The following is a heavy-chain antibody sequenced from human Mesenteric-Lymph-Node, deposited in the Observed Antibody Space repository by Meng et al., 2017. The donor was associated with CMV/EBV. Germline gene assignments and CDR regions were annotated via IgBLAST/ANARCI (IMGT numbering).Heavy chain of an antibody. CDR3: ARDMRGCDTTSCYTGGQYGMDV. D-gene: IGHD2-2*01. V-gene: IGHV1-2*02. J-gene: IGHJ6*02. CDR2: IHPNSGGT. Sequence: ASVKVSCKASGYSFTDYYVHWVRQAPGRGLEWMGWIHPNSGGTNYAQKFKGRLTMTRDTSISTVYMEVSRLSSDDTAVYYCARDMRGCDTTSCYTGGQYGMDVWGQGTTVTVSS. CDR1: GYSFTDYY.